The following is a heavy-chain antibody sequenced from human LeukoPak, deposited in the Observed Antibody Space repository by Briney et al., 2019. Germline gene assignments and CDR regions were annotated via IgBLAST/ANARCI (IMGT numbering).Heavy chain of an antibody. Sequence: PGGSLRLSCAASGFTFSSYSMNWVRQAPGKGLEWVSSISSSSSYIYYADSVKGRFTISRDNAKNSLYLQMNSLRAEDTAVYYCAREIISYGRYYYYYMDVWGKGTTVTISS. V-gene: IGHV3-21*01. CDR1: GFTFSSYS. J-gene: IGHJ6*03. D-gene: IGHD5-18*01. CDR3: AREIISYGRYYYYYMDV. CDR2: ISSSSSYI.